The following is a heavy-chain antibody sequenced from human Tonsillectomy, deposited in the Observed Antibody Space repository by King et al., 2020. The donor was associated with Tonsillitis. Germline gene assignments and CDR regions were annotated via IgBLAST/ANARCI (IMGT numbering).Heavy chain of an antibody. V-gene: IGHV3-30-3*01. CDR3: ARDRGSASFDY. CDR2: RSFYGSRK. CDR1: GFTFSSYT. D-gene: IGHD2-15*01. Sequence: VQLVESGGGVVQPGRSLRLSCTASGFTFSSYTIHWVRQAPGKGLEWVAVRSFYGSRKYYPDSVKVRFTISRDNSRNTLNLQMNSLRPEDTAVYYCARDRGSASFDYWGQGTLVTVSS. J-gene: IGHJ4*02.